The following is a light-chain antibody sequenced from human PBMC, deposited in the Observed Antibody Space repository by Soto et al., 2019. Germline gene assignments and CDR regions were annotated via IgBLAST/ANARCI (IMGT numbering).Light chain of an antibody. CDR3: QQCGSSLPIA. Sequence: EIVLTQSPGTLSLSPGERATLSCRASQSVSSGYLAWYQQKPGQAPRLLIYGASTRATGIPDRFSGSGSGTDFTLTISRLEPEDFAVYYCQQCGSSLPIAFGQGTRLEIK. V-gene: IGKV3-20*01. J-gene: IGKJ5*01. CDR2: GAS. CDR1: QSVSSGY.